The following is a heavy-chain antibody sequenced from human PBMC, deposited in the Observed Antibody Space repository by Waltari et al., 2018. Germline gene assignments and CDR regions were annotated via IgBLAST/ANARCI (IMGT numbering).Heavy chain of an antibody. CDR1: GFIISSFW. CDR3: ARVADTPFDY. J-gene: IGHJ4*02. Sequence: EVQLVESGGGLVKPGASLRLSCGARGFIISSFWMTWVRQPPGKGLEWVANIKQDGSEKYYVDSVKGRFTISKDNAKNSLYLTMNSLRVEDTAVYYCARVADTPFDYWGQGTLVTVSS. V-gene: IGHV3-7*01. CDR2: IKQDGSEK. D-gene: IGHD2-2*02.